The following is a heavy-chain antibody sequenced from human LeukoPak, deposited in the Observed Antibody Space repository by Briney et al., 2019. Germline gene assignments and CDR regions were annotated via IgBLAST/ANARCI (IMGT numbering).Heavy chain of an antibody. J-gene: IGHJ4*02. D-gene: IGHD5-18*01. CDR1: GFTFGDYA. CDR2: IRSKAYRGTT. V-gene: IGHV3-49*04. Sequence: GGSLRLSCTASGFTFGDYAMSWVRQAPGKGLEWVGFIRSKAYRGTTEYAASVKGRFTIPRDDSKSIAYLQMNSLKTEDTALYYCTRDLYGGYSYGIFDYWGQGTLVTVSS. CDR3: TRDLYGGYSYGIFDY.